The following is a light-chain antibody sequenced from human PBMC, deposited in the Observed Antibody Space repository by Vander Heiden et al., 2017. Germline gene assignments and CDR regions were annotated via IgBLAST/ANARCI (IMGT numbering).Light chain of an antibody. CDR1: SSDVGGYNY. V-gene: IGLV2-14*01. Sequence: QSALTQPASVSGSPGQSITISCTGTSSDVGGYNYVSWYQQPPGNAPILMIYEVSKRPAGVANRFSGSKSGNTASLTISGLQAEDEADYYCSSDTSSSTLVFGGGTKLTVL. CDR3: SSDTSSSTLV. J-gene: IGLJ2*01. CDR2: EVS.